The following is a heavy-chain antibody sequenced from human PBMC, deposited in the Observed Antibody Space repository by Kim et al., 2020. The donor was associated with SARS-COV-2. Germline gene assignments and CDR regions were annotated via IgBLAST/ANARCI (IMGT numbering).Heavy chain of an antibody. CDR3: SRSGWDY. CDR2: IKLDGSEK. D-gene: IGHD6-19*01. CDR1: GFTFGNYW. Sequence: GGSLRLSCAVSGFTFGNYWMIWVCKAPGKVLEWVANIKLDGSEKYYMDSVKGRFTISRDNAKNSLYLQMNSLRVEDTAVYYCSRSGWDYWCQGTLVTVSS. V-gene: IGHV3-7*01. J-gene: IGHJ4*02.